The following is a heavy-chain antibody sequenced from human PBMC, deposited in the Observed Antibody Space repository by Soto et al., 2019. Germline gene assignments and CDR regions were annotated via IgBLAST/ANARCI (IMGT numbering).Heavy chain of an antibody. J-gene: IGHJ5*02. CDR2: FYYVGST. Sequence: QVQLQESGPGLVKPSQTLSLICTVSGYSIRNGFYYWSWIRQHPGKGLEWIGNFYYVGSTSYNPYLKSRVTISIDRSKNHFSLTLNSVTAADTAVYYCAKNETTRPWFNPGGQGTLVIVSS. CDR1: GYSIRNGFYY. D-gene: IGHD1-1*01. V-gene: IGHV4-31*03. CDR3: AKNETTRPWFNP.